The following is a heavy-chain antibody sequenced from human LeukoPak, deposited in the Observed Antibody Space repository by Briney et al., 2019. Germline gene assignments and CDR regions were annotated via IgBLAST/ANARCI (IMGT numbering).Heavy chain of an antibody. CDR3: ARGPYGSGSYY. CDR2: IYYSGTT. Sequence: SQTLSLTCTVSGGSISSGDYYWSWIRQPPGRGLEWIGYIYYSGTTYYNPSLKSRVTISVDTSKNQFSLKLTSVTAADTAVYYCARGPYGSGSYYWGQGTLVTVSS. J-gene: IGHJ4*02. V-gene: IGHV4-30-4*01. CDR1: GGSISSGDYY. D-gene: IGHD3-10*01.